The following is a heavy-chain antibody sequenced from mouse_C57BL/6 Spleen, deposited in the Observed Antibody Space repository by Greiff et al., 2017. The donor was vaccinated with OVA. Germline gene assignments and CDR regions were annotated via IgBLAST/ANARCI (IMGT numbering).Heavy chain of an antibody. Sequence: EVQLVESGGGLVKPGGSLKLSCAASGFTFSSYAMSWVRQTPEKRLEWVATISDGGSYTYYPDNVKGRFTISRDNAKNNLYLQMSHLKSEDTAMSYCARARDGCYAMDYWGQGTSVTVSS. J-gene: IGHJ4*01. V-gene: IGHV5-4*01. CDR3: ARARDGCYAMDY. CDR1: GFTFSSYA. CDR2: ISDGGSYT.